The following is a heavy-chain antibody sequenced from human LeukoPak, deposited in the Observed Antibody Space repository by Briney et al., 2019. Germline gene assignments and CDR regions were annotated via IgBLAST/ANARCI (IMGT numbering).Heavy chain of an antibody. V-gene: IGHV1-18*01. D-gene: IGHD3-10*01. CDR1: GYTFTSYG. CDR3: ARVYTMVRGLHLQNWFDP. CDR2: ISAYNGNT. J-gene: IGHJ5*02. Sequence: GASVKVSCKASGYTFTSYGISWVRQAPGQGLEWMGWISAYNGNTNYAQELQGRVTMTTDTSTSTAYMELRSLRSDDTAVYYCARVYTMVRGLHLQNWFDPWGQGTLVTVSS.